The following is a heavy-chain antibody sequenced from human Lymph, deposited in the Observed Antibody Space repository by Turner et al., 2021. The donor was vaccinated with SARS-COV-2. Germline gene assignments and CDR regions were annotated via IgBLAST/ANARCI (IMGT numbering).Heavy chain of an antibody. V-gene: IGHV1-69*10. Sequence: QVQLVQSGAEVKKPGSSVKVSCKASGGTFSSYAISWVRQAPGQGLDGMGGIIPILRIATYEKKFQGRVTITAEKSTSTAYMELSSLRSEDTAVFYCARVVGGFGELGYYYYYGMDVWGQGTTVTVSS. J-gene: IGHJ6*02. CDR2: IIPILRIA. D-gene: IGHD3-10*01. CDR1: GGTFSSYA. CDR3: ARVVGGFGELGYYYYYGMDV.